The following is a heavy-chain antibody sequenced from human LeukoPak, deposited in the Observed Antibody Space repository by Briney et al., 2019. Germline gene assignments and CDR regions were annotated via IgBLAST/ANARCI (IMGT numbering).Heavy chain of an antibody. CDR3: ARDLRGYTNNWLDP. CDR1: GLTFRDYW. D-gene: IGHD3-10*01. J-gene: IGHJ5*02. CDR2: IKSDGSEK. Sequence: GGSLRLSCAASGLTFRDYWMNWVRQTPGKGLEWVAVIKSDGSEKYVDSVKGRFTISRDNAKNSLYLQLNSLRVEDTAVYYCARDLRGYTNNWLDPWGQGTLVTVSS. V-gene: IGHV3-7*01.